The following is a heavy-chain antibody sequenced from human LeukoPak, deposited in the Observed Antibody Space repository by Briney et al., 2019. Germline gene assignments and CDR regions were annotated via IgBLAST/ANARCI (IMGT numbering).Heavy chain of an antibody. D-gene: IGHD3-22*01. Sequence: ASVKVSCKASGYTFTSYGISWVRQAPGQGLEWMGWISAYNGNTNYAQKLQGRVTMTTDTSTSTAYMELRSLRSDDTAVYYCARDVTAYYYDSSGCYFDYWGQGTLVTVSS. V-gene: IGHV1-18*01. CDR1: GYTFTSYG. CDR3: ARDVTAYYYDSSGCYFDY. CDR2: ISAYNGNT. J-gene: IGHJ4*02.